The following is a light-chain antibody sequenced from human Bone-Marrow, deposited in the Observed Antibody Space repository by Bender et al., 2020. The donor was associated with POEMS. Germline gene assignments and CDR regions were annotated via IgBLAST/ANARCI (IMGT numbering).Light chain of an antibody. J-gene: IGLJ3*02. CDR2: GYN. CDR1: SSNTGSGYD. Sequence: QSVLTQPPSVSGAPGQRVTISCTGSSSNTGSGYDINWYQHLPGTAPKLLIYGYNNRPSGVPDRFSGSKSGTSASLAITGLQAEDEADYHCSSYAGSNNLVFGGGTKVTVL. CDR3: SSYAGSNNLV. V-gene: IGLV1-40*01.